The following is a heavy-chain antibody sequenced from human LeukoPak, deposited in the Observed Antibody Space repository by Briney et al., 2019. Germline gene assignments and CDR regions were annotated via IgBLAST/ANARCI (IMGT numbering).Heavy chain of an antibody. Sequence: GGSLRLSCAASGFTFSSYAMHWVRQAPGKGLEWVAVISYDGSNKYYADSVKGRFTISRDNSKNTLYLQMNSLRTEDTAVYYCARGEPVADYGGQGPLVPVS. J-gene: IGHJ4*02. CDR1: GFTFSSYA. V-gene: IGHV3-30-3*01. CDR3: ARGEPVADY. D-gene: IGHD2-15*01. CDR2: ISYDGSNK.